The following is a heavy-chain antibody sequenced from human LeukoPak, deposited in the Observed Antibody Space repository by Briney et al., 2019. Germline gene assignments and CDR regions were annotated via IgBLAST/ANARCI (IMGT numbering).Heavy chain of an antibody. CDR3: AKKVLWFGDTKYYGMDV. CDR2: IGGSGIGT. D-gene: IGHD3-10*01. CDR1: GFTFSSYA. J-gene: IGHJ6*04. V-gene: IGHV3-23*01. Sequence: GGSLRLSCAASGFTFSSYAMSWVRQAPGKGLEWVSAIGGSGIGTYYADSVKGRFTISRDNSKNTLYLQMNSLRAEDTAVYYCAKKVLWFGDTKYYGMDVWGKGTTVTVSS.